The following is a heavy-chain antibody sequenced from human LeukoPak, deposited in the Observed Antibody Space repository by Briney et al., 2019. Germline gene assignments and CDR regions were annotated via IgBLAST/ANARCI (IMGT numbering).Heavy chain of an antibody. Sequence: PSETLSLTCAVYGGSFSGYYWSWLRQPPGKGLEWIGEINHSGSTNYNPSLKSRVTISVDTSKNQFSLKLSSVTAADTAVYYCARRGESRAYYYDSSGYYYFDYWGQGTLVTVSS. J-gene: IGHJ4*02. V-gene: IGHV4-34*01. D-gene: IGHD3-22*01. CDR1: GGSFSGYY. CDR3: ARRGESRAYYYDSSGYYYFDY. CDR2: INHSGST.